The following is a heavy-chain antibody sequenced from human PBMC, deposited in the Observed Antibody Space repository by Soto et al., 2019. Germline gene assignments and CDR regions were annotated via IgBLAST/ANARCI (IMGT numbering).Heavy chain of an antibody. CDR1: GGTFSSDA. CDR3: VRDGLYGSRDY. CDR2: TIPMFNTV. D-gene: IGHD4-17*01. V-gene: IGHV1-69*01. Sequence: QVQLVQSGAEMKKPGSSVKVSCKASGGTFSSDAICWVRQAPGQGLECMGGTIPMFNTVHYAQKFLGRVTITADESMSTAYMELNSLRFEDTAVYYCVRDGLYGSRDYWGQGTLVTVSS. J-gene: IGHJ4*02.